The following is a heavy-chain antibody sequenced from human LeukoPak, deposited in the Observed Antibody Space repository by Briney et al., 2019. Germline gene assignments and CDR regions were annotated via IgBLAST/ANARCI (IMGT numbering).Heavy chain of an antibody. CDR1: GFTFTDYY. CDR3: VRSKWELGY. CDR2: ISSSGTA. Sequence: GGSLRLSCAASGFTFTDYYMAWIRQAPGKGLAWVSYISSSGTAYHADSVKGRFTIYRDNDKSSVHLQMNTLRAEDTAVYYCVRSKWELGYWGQGTLVTVSS. V-gene: IGHV3-11*01. J-gene: IGHJ4*02. D-gene: IGHD1-26*01.